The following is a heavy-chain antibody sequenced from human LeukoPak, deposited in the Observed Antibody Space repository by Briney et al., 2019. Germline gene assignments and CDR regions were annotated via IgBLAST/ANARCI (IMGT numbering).Heavy chain of an antibody. V-gene: IGHV3-30*02. Sequence: GGPLRLSCVASGFIFSSCGVLWLRQAREKGVEWVAFLRYDGSNRYYADSVKGRFTISRDNSKNTPYLQRNSLRAEDTAVYYCAPRVVVIAAPFDYWGQGTLVTVSS. J-gene: IGHJ4*02. D-gene: IGHD2-21*01. CDR3: APRVVVIAAPFDY. CDR1: GFIFSSCG. CDR2: LRYDGSNR.